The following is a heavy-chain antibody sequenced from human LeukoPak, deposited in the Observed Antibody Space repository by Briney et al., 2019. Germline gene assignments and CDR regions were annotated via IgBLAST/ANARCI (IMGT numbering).Heavy chain of an antibody. Sequence: SETLSLTCAVSGGSISSYYWSWIRQPPGKGLEWIAYIYYNGNTNYNPSFKSRVTISVDTSKNQFSLKLSSVAAADTAIYYCARQPSAKAALEIWGKGKMVTVSS. CDR3: ARQPSAKAALEI. CDR1: GGSISSYY. V-gene: IGHV4-59*08. CDR2: IYYNGNT. J-gene: IGHJ3*02.